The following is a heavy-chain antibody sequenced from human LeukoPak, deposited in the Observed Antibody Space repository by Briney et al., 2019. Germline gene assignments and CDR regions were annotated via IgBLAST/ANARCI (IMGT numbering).Heavy chain of an antibody. CDR2: IIPIFGTA. CDR3: ARDGDPGHP. V-gene: IGHV1-69*06. CDR1: GGTFSSYA. J-gene: IGHJ5*02. D-gene: IGHD7-27*01. Sequence: ASVKVSCKASGGTFSSYAISWVRQAPGQGLEWMGRIIPIFGTANYAQKFQGRVTIPADKSTSTAYMELISLRSEDTAVYYCARDGDPGHPWGQGTLVTVSS.